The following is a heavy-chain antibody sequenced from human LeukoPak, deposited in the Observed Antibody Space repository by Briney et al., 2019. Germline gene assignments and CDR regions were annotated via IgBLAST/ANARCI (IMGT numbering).Heavy chain of an antibody. CDR3: ATRKNDADAFDI. V-gene: IGHV3-11*04. CDR2: ISSSGSTI. Sequence: AGGSLRLSCAASGFTFSDYYMSWIRQAPGKGLEWVSYISSSGSTIYYADSVKGRFTISRDNAKNSLYLQMNSLRAEDTAVYYCATRKNDADAFDIWGQGTMVTVSS. J-gene: IGHJ3*02. D-gene: IGHD1-1*01. CDR1: GFTFSDYY.